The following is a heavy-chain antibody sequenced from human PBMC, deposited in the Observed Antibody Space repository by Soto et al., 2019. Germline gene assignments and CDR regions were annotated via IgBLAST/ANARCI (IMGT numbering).Heavy chain of an antibody. Sequence: ASVKVSCKAPGYTFTSYGISWVRQAPGQGLEWMGWISAYNGNTNYAQKLQGRVTMTTDTSTSTAYMELRSLRSDDTAVYYCAVMVLAARCLHPWGQGTLVPVSS. J-gene: IGHJ5*02. D-gene: IGHD2-8*01. CDR2: ISAYNGNT. CDR3: AVMVLAARCLHP. CDR1: GYTFTSYG. V-gene: IGHV1-18*01.